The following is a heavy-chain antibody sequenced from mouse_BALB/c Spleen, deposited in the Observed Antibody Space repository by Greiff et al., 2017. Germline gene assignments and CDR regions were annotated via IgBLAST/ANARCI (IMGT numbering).Heavy chain of an antibody. Sequence: VQLQQSGTVLARPGASVKMSCKASGYSFTSYWMHWVKQRPGQGLEWIGAIYPGNSDTSYNQKFKGKAKLTAVTSASTAYMELSSLTNEDSAVYYCTNWDVVWFAYWGQGTLVTVSA. V-gene: IGHV1-5*01. CDR2: IYPGNSDT. D-gene: IGHD4-1*01. CDR3: TNWDVVWFAY. J-gene: IGHJ3*01. CDR1: GYSFTSYW.